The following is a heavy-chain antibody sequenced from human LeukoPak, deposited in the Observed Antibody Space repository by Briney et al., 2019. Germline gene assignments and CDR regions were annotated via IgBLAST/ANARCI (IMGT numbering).Heavy chain of an antibody. J-gene: IGHJ4*02. V-gene: IGHV3-23*01. Sequence: GGSLRLSCAASEFTFSNYAMSWVRQAPGKGLEWVSSLTSGGSSYYADSVRGRFTISRDNSRNTLYLQMNSLRAEDTAVYYCAKGLGSGSYYNVLDYWGQGTLVTVSS. CDR2: LTSGGSS. CDR1: EFTFSNYA. D-gene: IGHD3-10*01. CDR3: AKGLGSGSYYNVLDY.